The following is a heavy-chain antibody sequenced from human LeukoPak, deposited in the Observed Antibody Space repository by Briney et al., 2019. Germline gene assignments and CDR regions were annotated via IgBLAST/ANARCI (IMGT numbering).Heavy chain of an antibody. CDR3: AIPEERRLQWVFDF. V-gene: IGHV1-69-2*01. D-gene: IGHD6-25*01. Sequence: ASVKVSCKVSGYTFTDYYMHWIRQAHAKGLAWMGLLDPEDGDTIYANNFQGRVAITADTSTNTAYMELDTLTSSDTALYYCAIPEERRLQWVFDFLGQGTLVTVSS. CDR2: LDPEDGDT. J-gene: IGHJ4*02. CDR1: GYTFTDYY.